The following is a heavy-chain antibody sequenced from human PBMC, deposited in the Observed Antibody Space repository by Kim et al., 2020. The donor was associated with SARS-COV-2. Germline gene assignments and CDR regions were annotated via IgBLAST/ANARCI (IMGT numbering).Heavy chain of an antibody. V-gene: IGHV4-39*01. D-gene: IGHD5-12*01. CDR1: GGSISSSSYY. CDR2: IYYSGST. Sequence: SETLSLTCTVSGGSISSSSYYWGWIRQPPGKGLEWIGSIYYSGSTYYNPSLKSRVTISVDTSKNQFSLKLSSVTAADTAVYYCATTRRISGYGRNNWFDPWGQGTLVTVSS. CDR3: ATTRRISGYGRNNWFDP. J-gene: IGHJ5*02.